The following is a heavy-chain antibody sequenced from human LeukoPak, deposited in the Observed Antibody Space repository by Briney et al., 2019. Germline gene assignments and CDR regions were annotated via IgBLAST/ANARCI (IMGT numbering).Heavy chain of an antibody. Sequence: ASETLSLTCTVSGGSISSYYWSWIRQPPGKGLEWIGYIYYSGSTNYNPSLKSRVTISVDTSKNQFSLKLSSVTAADTAVYYCARKVSGYYYYMDVWGKGTTVTVSS. CDR3: ARKVSGYYYYMDV. J-gene: IGHJ6*03. V-gene: IGHV4-59*01. CDR1: GGSISSYY. CDR2: IYYSGST.